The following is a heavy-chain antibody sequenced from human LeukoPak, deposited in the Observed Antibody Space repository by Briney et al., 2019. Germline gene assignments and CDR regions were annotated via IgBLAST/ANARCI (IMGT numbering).Heavy chain of an antibody. CDR1: GFTFSSYA. D-gene: IGHD6-19*01. Sequence: GGSLRLSCAASGFTFSSYAMSWVRQAPGKGLEWVSAISGSGGSTYYADSVKGRFTISRDNSKNTLYLQMSSLRAEDRAVYYCVKDTNNPGVAGGDYWGQRTLVTVSS. J-gene: IGHJ4*02. CDR2: ISGSGGST. V-gene: IGHV3-23*01. CDR3: VKDTNNPGVAGGDY.